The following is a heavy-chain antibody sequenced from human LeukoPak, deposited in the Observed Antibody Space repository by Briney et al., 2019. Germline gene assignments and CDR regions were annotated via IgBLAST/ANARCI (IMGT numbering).Heavy chain of an antibody. Sequence: SVKVSCKAPGGTFSSYAISWVRQAPGQGLEWMGGIIPIFGTANYAQKFQGRVTITADESTSTAYMELSSLRSEDTAVYYCATTPTMIVVVGFAFDIWGQGTMVTVSS. V-gene: IGHV1-69*13. J-gene: IGHJ3*02. CDR3: ATTPTMIVVVGFAFDI. CDR1: GGTFSSYA. D-gene: IGHD3-22*01. CDR2: IIPIFGTA.